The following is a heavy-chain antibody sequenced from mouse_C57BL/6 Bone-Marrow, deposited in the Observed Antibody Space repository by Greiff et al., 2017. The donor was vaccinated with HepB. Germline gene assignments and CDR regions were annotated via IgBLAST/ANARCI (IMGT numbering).Heavy chain of an antibody. CDR1: GYTFTSYW. Sequence: QVQLKQPGAELVKPGASVKLSCKASGYTFTSYWMQWVKQRPGQGLEWIGEIDPSDSYTNYNQNFKGKATLTVDTSPSTAYMQLSSLTSEDSAVYYCASRGAMDYWGQGTSVTVSS. V-gene: IGHV1-50*01. CDR2: IDPSDSYT. J-gene: IGHJ4*01. CDR3: ASRGAMDY.